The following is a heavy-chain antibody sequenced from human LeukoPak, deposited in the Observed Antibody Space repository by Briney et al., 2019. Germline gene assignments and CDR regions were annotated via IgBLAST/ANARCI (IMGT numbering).Heavy chain of an antibody. Sequence: GGSLRLSCAASGFTFNNYGMHWVRQAPGKGLEWVAVISYDGSNKYYADSVKGRFTISRDNSKNTLYLQMNSLRAEDTAVYYCAKDWDTAMVTGVDYWGQGTLVTVSS. V-gene: IGHV3-30*18. D-gene: IGHD5-18*01. J-gene: IGHJ4*02. CDR2: ISYDGSNK. CDR1: GFTFNNYG. CDR3: AKDWDTAMVTGVDY.